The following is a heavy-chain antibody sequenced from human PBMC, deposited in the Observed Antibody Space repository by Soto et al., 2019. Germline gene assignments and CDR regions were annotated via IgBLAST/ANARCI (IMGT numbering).Heavy chain of an antibody. CDR2: IRSKAYGGTT. V-gene: IGHV3-49*04. D-gene: IGHD2-2*01. CDR1: GFTFGDYA. Sequence: GGSLRLSCTASGFTFGDYAMSWVRQAPGKGLEWVGFIRSKAYGGTTEYAASVKGRLTISRDDSKSIAYLQMNSLKTEDTAVYYCTRDQYCSSTSCYSDYGMDVWGQGTTVTVSS. J-gene: IGHJ6*02. CDR3: TRDQYCSSTSCYSDYGMDV.